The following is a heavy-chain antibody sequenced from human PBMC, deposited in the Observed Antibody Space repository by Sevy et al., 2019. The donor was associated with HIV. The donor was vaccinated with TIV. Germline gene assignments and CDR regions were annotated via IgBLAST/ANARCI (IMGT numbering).Heavy chain of an antibody. CDR2: IYPRDSET. Sequence: GESLKISCKGSGYRFTNYWIGWVRQMPGKGLAWMGSIYPRDSETTYSPSFQGQVTISADYSITTAYLQWSSLKASDSVMYYCARPRVYGDGAFDIWGQGTMVTVSS. V-gene: IGHV5-51*01. CDR3: ARPRVYGDGAFDI. D-gene: IGHD4-17*01. CDR1: GYRFTNYW. J-gene: IGHJ3*02.